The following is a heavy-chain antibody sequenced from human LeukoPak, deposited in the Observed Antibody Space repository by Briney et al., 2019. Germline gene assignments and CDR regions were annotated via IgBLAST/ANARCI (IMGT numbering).Heavy chain of an antibody. J-gene: IGHJ4*02. CDR3: AKDWLQSDSSGYYGYVFDY. CDR1: GFTFSSYA. Sequence: GGSLRLSCAASGFTFSSYAMSWVRQAPGKGLEWVSAISGSGGSTYYADSVKGRFTISRDNSKNTLYLRMNSLRAEDTAVYYCAKDWLQSDSSGYYGYVFDYWGQGTLVTVSS. V-gene: IGHV3-23*01. CDR2: ISGSGGST. D-gene: IGHD3-22*01.